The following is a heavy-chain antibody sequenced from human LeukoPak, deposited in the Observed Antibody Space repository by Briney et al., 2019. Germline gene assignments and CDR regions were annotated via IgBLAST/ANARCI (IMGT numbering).Heavy chain of an antibody. CDR1: GFTFSSYG. CDR2: IWYDGSNK. CDR3: ARAPFIRYFDWLLLDY. Sequence: PGGSLRLSCAASGFTFSSYGMHWVRQAPGKGLEWVAVIWYDGSNKYYADSVKGRFTISRDNSKNTLYLQMNSLRAEDTAVYYCARAPFIRYFDWLLLDYWGQGTLVTVSS. D-gene: IGHD3-9*01. V-gene: IGHV3-33*01. J-gene: IGHJ4*02.